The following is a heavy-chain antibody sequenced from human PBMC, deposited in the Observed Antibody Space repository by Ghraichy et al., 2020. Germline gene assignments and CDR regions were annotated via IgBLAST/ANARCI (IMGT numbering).Heavy chain of an antibody. V-gene: IGHV2-5*02. J-gene: IGHJ5*02. Sequence: SGPTLVKPTQTLTLTCTFSGFSLITSGVGVGWIRQPPGKALEWLALIYWDDHKEYSPSLKTRLTITKDTSKNQVVLTMSNVDPVDTGTHYCASLVKLGTNPFDPWGQGTLLTVSS. CDR2: IYWDDHK. D-gene: IGHD3-16*01. CDR1: GFSLITSGVG. CDR3: ASLVKLGTNPFDP.